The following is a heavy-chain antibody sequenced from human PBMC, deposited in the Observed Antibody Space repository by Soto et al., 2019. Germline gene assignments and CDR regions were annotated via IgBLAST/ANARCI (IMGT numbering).Heavy chain of an antibody. CDR2: FIPILDMA. CDR3: AITYCRDNSCPRDFDF. D-gene: IGHD2-21*01. Sequence: QVQVVQSGAEVKKPESSVKVSCKPSGGTFNTYTVNWVRLAPGHGLEWMGRFIPILDMANYAQKFQDRVTLTDDTSTFTAYRELNSLTSDDTAVYYCAITYCRDNSCPRDFDFWGPGTRVTVSS. CDR1: GGTFNTYT. V-gene: IGHV1-69*02. J-gene: IGHJ4*02.